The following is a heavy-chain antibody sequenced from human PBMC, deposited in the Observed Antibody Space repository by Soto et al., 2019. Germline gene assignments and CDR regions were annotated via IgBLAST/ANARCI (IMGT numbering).Heavy chain of an antibody. Sequence: ASVKVSCKASGYTFTSYVISWVRQAPGQGLEWMGWISAYNGNTNYAQKLQGRVTMTTDTSTSTAYMELRSLRSDDTAVYYCASSYDSSGYYYGFDYWGQGTLVTVSS. CDR1: GYTFTSYV. CDR3: ASSYDSSGYYYGFDY. J-gene: IGHJ4*02. D-gene: IGHD3-22*01. CDR2: ISAYNGNT. V-gene: IGHV1-18*01.